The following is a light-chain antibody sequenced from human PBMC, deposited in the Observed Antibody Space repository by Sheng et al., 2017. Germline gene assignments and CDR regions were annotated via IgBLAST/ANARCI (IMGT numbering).Light chain of an antibody. CDR2: GTS. J-gene: IGKJ1*01. CDR1: QSVSSN. CDR3: QQYNDWPPT. Sequence: EIVMTQSPATLSVSPGERATLSCRASQSVSSNLAWYQQKPGQAPRLLIYGTSTRATGIPARFIGSRSGTEFTLTISSLQSEDFAVYYCQQYNDWPPTFGQGTKVEI. V-gene: IGKV3-15*01.